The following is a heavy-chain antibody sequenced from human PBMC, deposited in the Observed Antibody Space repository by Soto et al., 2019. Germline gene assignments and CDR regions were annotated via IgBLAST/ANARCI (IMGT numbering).Heavy chain of an antibody. CDR1: GFTFSSYA. CDR2: LSGSGGST. Sequence: EVQLLESGGGLVQPGGSLRLSCAASGFTFSSYAMSWVRQAPGKGLEWVSALSGSGGSTYYADSVKGRFTLSRDNSKNTVYVQMISLRAEDTAVYYGAKFKRRSDMLDYWVEGALVTVSS. V-gene: IGHV3-23*01. J-gene: IGHJ4*02. D-gene: IGHD3-3*01. CDR3: AKFKRRSDMLDY.